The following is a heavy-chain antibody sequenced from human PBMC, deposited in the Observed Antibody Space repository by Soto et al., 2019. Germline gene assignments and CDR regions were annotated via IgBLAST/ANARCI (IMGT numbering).Heavy chain of an antibody. J-gene: IGHJ3*01. V-gene: IGHV3-33*03. CDR3: VKEGSGWDF. CDR1: GFNFGVFG. CDR2: LSYEGSEE. Sequence: GGSLMLSFAASGFNFGVFGLHWVRQAPGTGLEWLSVLSYEGSEEYYADSVRGRFTISRDNSKNTLFLQMDSLRAEDTAIYYCVKEGSGWDFWGRGTMVTV. D-gene: IGHD6-19*01.